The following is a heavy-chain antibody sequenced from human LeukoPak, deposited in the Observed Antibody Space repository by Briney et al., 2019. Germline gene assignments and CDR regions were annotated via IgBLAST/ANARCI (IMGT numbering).Heavy chain of an antibody. D-gene: IGHD3-22*01. CDR2: IYYSGST. J-gene: IGHJ5*02. CDR3: ARVLSGYYDSSGYYQP. Sequence: SQILSLTCTVSGGSISSGGYSWSWIRQHPGKGLEWIGYIYYSGSTYYNPSLKSRVTISVDTSKNQFSLKLSSVTAADTAVYYCARVLSGYYDSSGYYQPWGQGTLVTVSS. V-gene: IGHV4-31*03. CDR1: GGSISSGGYS.